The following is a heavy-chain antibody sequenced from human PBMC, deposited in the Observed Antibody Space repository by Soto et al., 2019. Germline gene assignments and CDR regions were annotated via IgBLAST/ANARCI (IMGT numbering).Heavy chain of an antibody. J-gene: IGHJ4*02. CDR3: EKDSSSGWSEIIDY. Sequence: PGGSLRLSCAASGFTFDDYAMHWVRQAPGKGLEWVSGISWNSGSIGYADSVKGRFTISRDNAKNSLYLQMNSLRAEDTALYYCEKDSSSGWSEIIDYWGQGPLVTVPS. CDR2: ISWNSGSI. V-gene: IGHV3-9*01. D-gene: IGHD6-19*01. CDR1: GFTFDDYA.